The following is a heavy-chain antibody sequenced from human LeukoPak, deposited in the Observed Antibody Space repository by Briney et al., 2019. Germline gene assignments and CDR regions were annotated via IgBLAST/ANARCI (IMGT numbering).Heavy chain of an antibody. CDR2: ISGSGGSK. V-gene: IGHV3-23*01. CDR1: GFTFSSYA. CDR3: AKDGGFAYDILTGYYYFDY. J-gene: IGHJ4*02. D-gene: IGHD3-9*01. Sequence: AGGSLRLSCAASGFTFSSYAMSWVRQAPGKGREWVSAISGSGGSKYYADSVKGRFTISRDNSKNTLYLQMNSLRAEDTAVYYCAKDGGFAYDILTGYYYFDYWGQGTLVTVSS.